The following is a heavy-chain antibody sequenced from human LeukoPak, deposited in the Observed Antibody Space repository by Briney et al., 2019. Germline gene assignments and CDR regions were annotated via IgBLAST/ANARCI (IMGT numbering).Heavy chain of an antibody. V-gene: IGHV3-48*03. Sequence: GASLRLSCAASGFTFSTYEMNWVRQAPGKGLELVSYISTSGSTIYYADSVKGRFTISRDNAENLLYLQMNSLRAEDTAVYYCARDSAMIGSYYYYMDVWGKGTTLTVSS. CDR2: ISTSGSTI. D-gene: IGHD3-22*01. CDR1: GFTFSTYE. CDR3: ARDSAMIGSYYYYMDV. J-gene: IGHJ6*03.